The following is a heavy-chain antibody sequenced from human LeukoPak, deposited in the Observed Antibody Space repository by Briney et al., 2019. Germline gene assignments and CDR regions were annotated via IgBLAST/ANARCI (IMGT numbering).Heavy chain of an antibody. Sequence: SETLYLTCNASGGSFSGYSWSWIRQPPGQGLEWIGEINHSGSTKYNPSLKSRVTISVDTPKNQFSLKLSSVTAADTAVYYCARVPIVVVPAAMYVYGMDVWGKGTTVTVSS. CDR1: GGSFSGYS. CDR3: ARVPIVVVPAAMYVYGMDV. V-gene: IGHV4-34*01. J-gene: IGHJ6*04. D-gene: IGHD2-2*01. CDR2: INHSGST.